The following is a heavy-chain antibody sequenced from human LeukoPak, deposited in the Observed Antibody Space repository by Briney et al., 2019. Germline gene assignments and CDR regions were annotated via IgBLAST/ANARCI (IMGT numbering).Heavy chain of an antibody. Sequence: GGSLRLSCAASGFTFSSYWMSWVRQAPGKGLEWVANIKQDGSEKYYVDSVKGRFTISRDNAKNSLYLQMNSLRVEDAAVYYCARVDYGDYVNDYWGQGTLVTVSS. CDR1: GFTFSSYW. CDR2: IKQDGSEK. CDR3: ARVDYGDYVNDY. D-gene: IGHD4-17*01. V-gene: IGHV3-7*03. J-gene: IGHJ4*02.